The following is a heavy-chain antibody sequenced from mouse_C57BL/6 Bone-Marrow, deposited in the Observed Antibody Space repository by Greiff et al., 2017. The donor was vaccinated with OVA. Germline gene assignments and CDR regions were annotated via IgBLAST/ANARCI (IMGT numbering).Heavy chain of an antibody. CDR2: IDPENGDT. J-gene: IGHJ1*03. D-gene: IGHD1-1*01. V-gene: IGHV14-4*01. CDR1: GFNIKDDY. CDR3: TGDYGSSLYWYFDV. Sequence: EVQLQQSGAELVRPGASVKLSCTASGFNIKDDYMHWVKQRPEQGLEWIGWIDPENGDTEYASKFQGKATITADTSSNTAYLQLSSLTSEDTAVYYCTGDYGSSLYWYFDVWGTGTTVTVSS.